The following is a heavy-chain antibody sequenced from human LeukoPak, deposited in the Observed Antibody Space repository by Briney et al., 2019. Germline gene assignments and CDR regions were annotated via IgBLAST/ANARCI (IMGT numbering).Heavy chain of an antibody. V-gene: IGHV1-69*13. CDR3: ARDGISDYDILTGYLGNYFDY. CDR2: IIPIFGTA. Sequence: SVKVSCKASGGTFSSYAIIWVRQAPGQGLEWMGGIIPIFGTANYAQKFQGRVTITADESTSTAYMELSSLRSEDTAVYYCARDGISDYDILTGYLGNYFDYWGQGTLVTVSS. J-gene: IGHJ4*02. D-gene: IGHD3-9*01. CDR1: GGTFSSYA.